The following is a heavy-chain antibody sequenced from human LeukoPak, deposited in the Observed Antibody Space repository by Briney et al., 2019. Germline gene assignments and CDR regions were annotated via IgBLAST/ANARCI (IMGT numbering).Heavy chain of an antibody. CDR2: ISSSRSTI. V-gene: IGHV3-48*03. J-gene: IGHJ6*02. CDR1: GFTFSSYE. D-gene: IGHD6-19*01. Sequence: GGSLRLSCAASGFTFSSYEMNWVRQAPGKGLEWVSYISSSRSTIYYADSVKGRFTISRDNAKNSLYLQMNSLRAEDTAVYYCARVGIAVAGTGKYYYYYGMDVWGQGTTVTVSS. CDR3: ARVGIAVAGTGKYYYYYGMDV.